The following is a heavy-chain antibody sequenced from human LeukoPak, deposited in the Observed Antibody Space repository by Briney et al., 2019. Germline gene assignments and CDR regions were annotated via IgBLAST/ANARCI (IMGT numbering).Heavy chain of an antibody. Sequence: GGSLRLSCAASGFPFRSYAMHWVRQAPGKGLEWVSYISSSGSTIYYADSVKGRFTISRDNAKNSLYLQMNSLRAEDTAVYYCAREIIGWNYFDYWGQGTLVTVSS. CDR1: GFPFRSYA. D-gene: IGHD3-10*01. J-gene: IGHJ4*02. V-gene: IGHV3-48*03. CDR2: ISSSGSTI. CDR3: AREIIGWNYFDY.